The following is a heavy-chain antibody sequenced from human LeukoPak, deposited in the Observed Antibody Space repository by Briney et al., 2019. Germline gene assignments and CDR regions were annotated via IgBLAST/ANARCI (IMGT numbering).Heavy chain of an antibody. CDR2: INHSGST. Sequence: SETLSLTCAVHGGSFSGYYWSWVRQPPGKGLEWIGEINHSGSTNYNPSLKSRVTISVDTSKNQFSLKLSSVTAADTAVYYCARANYYDSSGGQLYWFDPWGQGTLVTVSS. CDR1: GGSFSGYY. V-gene: IGHV4-34*01. CDR3: ARANYYDSSGGQLYWFDP. J-gene: IGHJ5*02. D-gene: IGHD3-22*01.